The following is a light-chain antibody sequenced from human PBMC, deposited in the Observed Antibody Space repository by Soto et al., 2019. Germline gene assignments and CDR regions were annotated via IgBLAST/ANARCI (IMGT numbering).Light chain of an antibody. V-gene: IGKV3-15*01. J-gene: IGKJ4*01. CDR2: GAS. Sequence: EIVMTQSPATLSVSPGERATLSCRASQSVRSNLAAYQLKPAHAPRRLLIGASTSAAAIPAGFSGGGSGTEFTLTISSLQSEDFAVYYCHQYHDWPPLTFGGGTKVDIK. CDR1: QSVRSN. CDR3: HQYHDWPPLT.